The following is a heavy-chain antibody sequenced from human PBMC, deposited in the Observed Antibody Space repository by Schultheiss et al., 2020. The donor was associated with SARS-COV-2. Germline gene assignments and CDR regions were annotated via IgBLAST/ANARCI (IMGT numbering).Heavy chain of an antibody. V-gene: IGHV4-34*01. CDR3: ARGSYSSGFMGGVYYYYGMDV. J-gene: IGHJ6*02. CDR2: INHSGST. Sequence: ESLKISCAASGFTFSSYAMSWVRQAPGKGLEWIGEINHSGSTNYNPSLKSRVTISVDTSKNQFSLKLSSVTAADTAVYYCARGSYSSGFMGGVYYYYGMDVWGQGTTVTVSS. CDR1: GFTFSSYA. D-gene: IGHD6-25*01.